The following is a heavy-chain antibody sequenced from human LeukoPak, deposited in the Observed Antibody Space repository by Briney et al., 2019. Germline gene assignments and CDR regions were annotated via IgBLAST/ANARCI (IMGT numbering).Heavy chain of an antibody. J-gene: IGHJ3*02. CDR2: IYHSGST. CDR1: GGSFSDYY. V-gene: IGHV4-34*01. Sequence: PSETLSLTCAVYGGSFSDYYWSWIRQPAGRGLEWIGEIYHSGSTNYNPSLKSRVTISLEASKNQFSLKLSSVTAADTAVYYCARGRYSGSWYGAFDIWGQGTMVTVSS. CDR3: ARGRYSGSWYGAFDI. D-gene: IGHD6-13*01.